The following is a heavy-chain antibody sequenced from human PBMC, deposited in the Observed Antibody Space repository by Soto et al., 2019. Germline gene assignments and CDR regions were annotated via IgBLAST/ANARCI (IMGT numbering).Heavy chain of an antibody. CDR3: ARTTSSSHNFQH. D-gene: IGHD6-6*01. J-gene: IGHJ1*01. CDR1: GGSISSYY. Sequence: SETLSLTCTVSGGSISSYYWSWIRQPPGKGLEWIGYIYYSGSTNYNPSLKSRVTISVDTSKNQFSLKLSSVTAADTAVYYCARTTSSSHNFQHWGQGTLVTVYS. CDR2: IYYSGST. V-gene: IGHV4-59*01.